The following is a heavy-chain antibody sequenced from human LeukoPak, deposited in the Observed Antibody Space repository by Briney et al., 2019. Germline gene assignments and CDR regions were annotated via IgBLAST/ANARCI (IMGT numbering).Heavy chain of an antibody. J-gene: IGHJ4*02. D-gene: IGHD2-15*01. CDR2: IKQDGSEK. CDR3: AGGQGWLLDY. CDR1: GFTFSSYS. V-gene: IGHV3-7*05. Sequence: GGSLRLSCAASGFTFSSYSMNWVRQAPGKGLEWVANIKQDGSEKYYVDSVKGRFTISRDNAKNSLFLQMNSLRVEDTAVYYCAGGQGWLLDYWGQGTLVTVSS.